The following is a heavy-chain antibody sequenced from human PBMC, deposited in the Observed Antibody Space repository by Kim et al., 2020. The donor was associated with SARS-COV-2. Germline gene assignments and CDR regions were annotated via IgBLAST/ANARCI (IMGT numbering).Heavy chain of an antibody. V-gene: IGHV4-31*03. D-gene: IGHD3-10*01. CDR3: ARDWKFGELGIFDI. CDR2: IDSSGSP. J-gene: IGHJ3*02. Sequence: SETLSLTCTVSGGSISSGGSYWTWLRQRPGMGLEWIGYIDSSGSPYYRPSLKSRLTISLDTSEKKVSLMMTSVTVADTAVYYCARDWKFGELGIFDIWG. CDR1: GGSISSGGSY.